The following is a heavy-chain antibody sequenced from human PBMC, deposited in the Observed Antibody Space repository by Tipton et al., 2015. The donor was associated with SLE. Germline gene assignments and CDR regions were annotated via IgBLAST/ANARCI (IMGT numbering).Heavy chain of an antibody. CDR1: GASISSYS. D-gene: IGHD3-16*01. Sequence: TLSLTCTVSGASISSYSWGWIRQPAGKGLEWIGRISTSGNTNYSPTLKSRVTMSVDTSKNLLSLKLSSVTAADTAIYYCARGTYGYNSWGRGTLVTVSS. V-gene: IGHV4-4*07. CDR3: ARGTYGYNS. J-gene: IGHJ4*02. CDR2: ISTSGNT.